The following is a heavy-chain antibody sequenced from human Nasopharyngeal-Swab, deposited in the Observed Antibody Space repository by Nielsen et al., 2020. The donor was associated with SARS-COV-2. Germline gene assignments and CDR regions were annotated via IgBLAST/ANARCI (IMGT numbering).Heavy chain of an antibody. V-gene: IGHV3-23*01. D-gene: IGHD3-22*01. Sequence: GESLKISCAASGFTFSSYAMSWVRQAPGKGLEWVSAISGSGGSTYYADSVKGRFTISRDNSKNTLYLQMNSLRVEDTAVYYCAKDTQGIVVVYYFDYWGQGTLVTVSS. CDR3: AKDTQGIVVVYYFDY. CDR1: GFTFSSYA. J-gene: IGHJ4*02. CDR2: ISGSGGST.